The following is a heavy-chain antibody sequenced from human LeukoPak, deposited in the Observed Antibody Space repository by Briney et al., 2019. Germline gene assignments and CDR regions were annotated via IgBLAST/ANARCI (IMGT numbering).Heavy chain of an antibody. Sequence: SETLSLTCAVYGGSFSGYYWSWIRQPPGKGLEWTGETNHSGSTNYNPSLKSRVTISVDTSKNQFSLKLSSVTAADTAVYYCARGGRNSEHYFDYWGQGTLVTVSS. CDR2: TNHSGST. J-gene: IGHJ4*02. CDR3: ARGGRNSEHYFDY. D-gene: IGHD4-23*01. CDR1: GGSFSGYY. V-gene: IGHV4-34*01.